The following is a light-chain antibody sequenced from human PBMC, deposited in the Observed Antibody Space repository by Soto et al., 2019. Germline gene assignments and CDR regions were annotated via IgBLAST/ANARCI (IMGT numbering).Light chain of an antibody. CDR2: GAS. V-gene: IGKV3-20*01. CDR1: QSVSNNY. J-gene: IGKJ1*01. Sequence: EIVLNQSPGILSLSQGERATLSCRASQSVSNNYLAWYQQKPGQAPRLLIYGASNRATGIPDRFSGSGSGTDFTLTISRLEPEDFAVYYCQQYGSSGTFGQGTNVDI. CDR3: QQYGSSGT.